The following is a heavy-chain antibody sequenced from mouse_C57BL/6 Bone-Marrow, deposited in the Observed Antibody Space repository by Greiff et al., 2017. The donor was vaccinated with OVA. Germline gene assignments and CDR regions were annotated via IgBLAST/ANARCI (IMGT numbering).Heavy chain of an antibody. CDR2: INYDGSST. J-gene: IGHJ3*01. V-gene: IGHV5-16*01. Sequence: EVKLMESEGGLVQPGSSMKLSCTASGFTFSDYYMAWVRQVPEKGLEWVANINYDGSSTYYLDSLKSRFIISRDNAKNILYLQMSSLKSEDTATYYCARAYYGSIYGFACWGQGTLVTVSA. D-gene: IGHD1-1*01. CDR3: ARAYYGSIYGFAC. CDR1: GFTFSDYY.